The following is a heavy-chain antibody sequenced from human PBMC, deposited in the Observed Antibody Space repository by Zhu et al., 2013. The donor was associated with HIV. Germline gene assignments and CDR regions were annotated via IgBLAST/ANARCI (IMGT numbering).Heavy chain of an antibody. Sequence: QVQLVHSGAELKKPGSSVRVSCAASGGIFNNHVVNWVRQAPGQGLEWMGWINPNSGGTKYAQNFQGRVTLTRDTSSNTAYMDLRRLRSDDTAVYYCAREMTYYDILTGPSPRPYYYGMDVWGQGTTVTVSS. CDR1: GGIFNNHV. J-gene: IGHJ6*02. CDR3: AREMTYYDILTGPSPRPYYYGMDV. V-gene: IGHV1-2*02. D-gene: IGHD3-9*01. CDR2: INPNSGGT.